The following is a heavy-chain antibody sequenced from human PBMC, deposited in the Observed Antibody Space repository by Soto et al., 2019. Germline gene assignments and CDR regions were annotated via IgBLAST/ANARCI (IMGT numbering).Heavy chain of an antibody. V-gene: IGHV3-23*01. D-gene: IGHD2-2*01. J-gene: IGHJ2*01. CDR1: GFTFSSYA. CDR3: AKARYCSSTSCSLKGWYFDL. CDR2: ISGSGGST. Sequence: GGSLRLSCAASGFTFSSYAMSWVRQAPGKGLEWVSAISGSGGSTYYADSVKGRFTISRDNSKNTLYLQMNSLRAEDTAVYYCAKARYCSSTSCSLKGWYFDLWGRGTLVTVSS.